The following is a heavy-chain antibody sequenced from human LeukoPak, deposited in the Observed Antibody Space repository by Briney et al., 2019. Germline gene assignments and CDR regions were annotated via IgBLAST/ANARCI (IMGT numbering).Heavy chain of an antibody. Sequence: GGSLRLSCAASGFTFRTYAMHWVRQAPGKGLEYVSTIYTKGDVTYYADSVKGRFTISRDNSKNTLYLQMGSLRAEDMAVYYCARDDYGVDDALDIWGQGTMVTVSS. CDR2: IYTKGDVT. CDR3: ARDDYGVDDALDI. CDR1: GFTFRTYA. D-gene: IGHD4-17*01. J-gene: IGHJ3*02. V-gene: IGHV3-64*02.